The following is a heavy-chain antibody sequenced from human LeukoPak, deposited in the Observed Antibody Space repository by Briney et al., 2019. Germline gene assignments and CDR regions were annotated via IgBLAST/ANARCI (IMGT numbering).Heavy chain of an antibody. CDR3: ARDVARDGFDP. J-gene: IGHJ5*02. D-gene: IGHD2-15*01. CDR1: GGTFSSYA. V-gene: IGHV1-69*05. CDR2: IIPIFGTA. Sequence: SVKVSCKASGGTFSSYAISWVRQAPGQGLEWMGGIIPIFGTANYAQKLQGRVTMTTDTSTSTAYMELRSLRSDDTAVYYCARDVARDGFDPWGQGTLVTVSS.